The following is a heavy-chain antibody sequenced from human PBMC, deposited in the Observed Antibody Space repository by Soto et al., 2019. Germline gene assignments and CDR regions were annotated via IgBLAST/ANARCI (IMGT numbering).Heavy chain of an antibody. V-gene: IGHV1-69*06. CDR2: IIPIFGTA. J-gene: IGHJ4*02. CDR1: GGTFSSYA. CDR3: ARDDSPYYYDSSGYYTYNFDY. D-gene: IGHD3-22*01. Sequence: QVQLVQSGAEVKKPGSSVKVSCKASGGTFSSYAISWVRQAPGQGLEWMGGIIPIFGTANYAQKFQGRVTITEDKSTSTAYMELSSLRYEDTAVYYCARDDSPYYYDSSGYYTYNFDYWGQGTLVTVSS.